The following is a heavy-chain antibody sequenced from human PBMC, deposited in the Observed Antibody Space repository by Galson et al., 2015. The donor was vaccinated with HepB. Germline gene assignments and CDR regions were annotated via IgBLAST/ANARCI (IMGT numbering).Heavy chain of an antibody. CDR3: ARGLLPGIAVAFLH. CDR2: ISSNGGST. CDR1: GFTFSSYA. D-gene: IGHD6-19*01. J-gene: IGHJ4*02. V-gene: IGHV3-64*01. Sequence: LRLSCAASGFTFSSYAMHWVRQAPGKGLEYVSAISSNGGSTYYANSVKGRFTISRDNSKNTLYLQMGSLRAEDMAVYYCARGLLPGIAVAFLHWGQGTLVTVSS.